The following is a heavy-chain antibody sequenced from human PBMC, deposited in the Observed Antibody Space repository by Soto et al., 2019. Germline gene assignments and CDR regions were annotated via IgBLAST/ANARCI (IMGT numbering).Heavy chain of an antibody. CDR2: INTSSGAT. J-gene: IGHJ4*02. CDR1: GYNFISYY. D-gene: IGHD2-21*02. V-gene: IGHV1-46*01. Sequence: QVQLVQSGAEVKKPGSSVKLSCKASGYNFISYYIYLVRQAPGQGPEWMGMINTSSGATNYAQKFQGRVTVTRDTSTTTAYLELSSLRSEDAAVYYCAKYCGGDCRHFDAWGQGTLVTVSS. CDR3: AKYCGGDCRHFDA.